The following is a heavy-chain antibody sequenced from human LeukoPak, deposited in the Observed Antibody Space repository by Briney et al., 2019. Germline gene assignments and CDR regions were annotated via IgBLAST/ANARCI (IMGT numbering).Heavy chain of an antibody. V-gene: IGHV3-23*01. D-gene: IGHD6-19*01. CDR1: GSTFSNFD. J-gene: IGHJ4*02. Sequence: GGSLRLSCAVSGSTFSNFDMSWVRQAPGRGLEWVSGITGSGITTYYAGSVKGRFTISRDNSKNTLDLQMNSLRAEETAMYYCAKGRGGFSSGWYYDYWGQGTLVTVSS. CDR3: AKGRGGFSSGWYYDY. CDR2: ITGSGITT.